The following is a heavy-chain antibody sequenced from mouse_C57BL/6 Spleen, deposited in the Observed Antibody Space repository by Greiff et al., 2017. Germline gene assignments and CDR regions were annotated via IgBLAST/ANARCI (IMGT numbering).Heavy chain of an antibody. CDR3: ASPYDGYYPFAY. D-gene: IGHD2-3*01. V-gene: IGHV1-18*01. CDR2: INPNNGGT. Sequence: EVQLQQSGPELVKPGASVKIPCKASGYTFTDYNMDWVKQSHGKSLEWIGDINPNNGGTIYNQKFKGKATLTVDKSSSTAYMELRSLTSEDTAVYYCASPYDGYYPFAYWGQGTLVTVSA. J-gene: IGHJ3*01. CDR1: GYTFTDYN.